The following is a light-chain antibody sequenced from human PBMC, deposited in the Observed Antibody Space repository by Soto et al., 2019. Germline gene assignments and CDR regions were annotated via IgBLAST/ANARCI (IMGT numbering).Light chain of an antibody. CDR3: CSYTSSSTRV. CDR2: EVN. Sequence: QSALTQPASVSGSPGQSITISCTGTYNLVSWYQQHPGKAPKLMIFEVNKRPSGVSYRFSGSKSGNTASLTISALQAEDEADYFCCSYTSSSTRVFGTGTKLTVL. CDR1: YNL. J-gene: IGLJ1*01. V-gene: IGLV2-14*02.